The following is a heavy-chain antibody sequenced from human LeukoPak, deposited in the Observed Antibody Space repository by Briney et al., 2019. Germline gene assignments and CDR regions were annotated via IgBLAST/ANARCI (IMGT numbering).Heavy chain of an antibody. CDR1: GFTFRNVW. V-gene: IGHV3-23*01. CDR2: ISGGGGST. J-gene: IGHJ4*02. CDR3: AKDQRAMIVVVMFDY. D-gene: IGHD3-22*01. Sequence: GGSLRLSCAASGFTFRNVWMTWVRQGPGKGLEWVSSISGGGGSTYYADSVKGRFTISRDNSKNTLYLQMNSLRAEDTAVYYCAKDQRAMIVVVMFDYWGQGTLVTVSS.